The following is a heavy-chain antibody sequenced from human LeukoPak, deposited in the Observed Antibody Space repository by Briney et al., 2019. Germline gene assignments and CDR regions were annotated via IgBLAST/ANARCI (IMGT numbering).Heavy chain of an antibody. J-gene: IGHJ4*02. CDR1: GFTFSSFA. V-gene: IGHV3-48*04. CDR3: ARGKARTDSSGWYGIGDY. CDR2: ISASGDIK. Sequence: GGSLRLSCAASGFTFSSFAMNWVRQALGKGLEWISHISASGDIKEYADFLRGRFTISRDNARKSLYLEMNSLRAEDTAVYYCARGKARTDSSGWYGIGDYWGQGTLVTVSS. D-gene: IGHD6-19*01.